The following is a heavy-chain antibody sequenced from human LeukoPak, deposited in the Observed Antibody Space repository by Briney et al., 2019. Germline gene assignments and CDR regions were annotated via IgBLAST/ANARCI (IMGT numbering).Heavy chain of an antibody. CDR1: GFSFSRYW. D-gene: IGHD4-11*01. J-gene: IGHJ5*02. CDR3: ARDSLDYRGNWFDP. CDR2: IKPDGSEK. Sequence: GGSLRLSCEASGFSFSRYWMSWVRQAPVRGLEWVANIKPDGSEKYYVDSVKGRFTISRDNAKNSLYLQMNSLRAEDTAVYYCARDSLDYRGNWFDPWGQGTLVTVSS. V-gene: IGHV3-7*01.